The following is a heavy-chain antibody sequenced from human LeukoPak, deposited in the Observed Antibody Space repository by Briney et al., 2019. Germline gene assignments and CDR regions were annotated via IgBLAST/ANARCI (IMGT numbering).Heavy chain of an antibody. D-gene: IGHD6-19*01. V-gene: IGHV1-24*01. Sequence: ASVKVSCKVSGYTLTELSMHWVRQAPGKALEWMGGFDPEDGETIYAQKMQGRVTMTGDTSTDTAYMELSSLRSEDTAVYYCATAKYSSGWYGAFDIWGQGTMVTVSP. J-gene: IGHJ3*02. CDR1: GYTLTELS. CDR3: ATAKYSSGWYGAFDI. CDR2: FDPEDGET.